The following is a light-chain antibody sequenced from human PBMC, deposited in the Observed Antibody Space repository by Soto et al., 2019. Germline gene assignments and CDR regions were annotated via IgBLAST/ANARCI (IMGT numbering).Light chain of an antibody. Sequence: QSVLTQPPSASGTPGQRVTISCSGSSSNTETNTVDWYQHLPGTAPKVLIFNNNQRPSGVPDRISGSKSGTSASLAISGLQSQDEAHYYCAVWDDSLSGMIFGGETKLTVL. J-gene: IGLJ2*01. V-gene: IGLV1-44*01. CDR3: AVWDDSLSGMI. CDR1: SSNTETNT. CDR2: NNN.